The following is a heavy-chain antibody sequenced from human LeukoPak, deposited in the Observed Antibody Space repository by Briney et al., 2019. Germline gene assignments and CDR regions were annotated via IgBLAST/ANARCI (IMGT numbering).Heavy chain of an antibody. Sequence: ASVKVSCKASGYTFTTYGITWVRQAPGQGLEWMGGIIPIFGTANYAQKFQGRVTITADESTSTAYMELSSLRSEDTAAYYCASGQQLVFAFDIWGQGTMVTVSS. CDR1: GYTFTTYG. D-gene: IGHD6-13*01. CDR2: IIPIFGTA. V-gene: IGHV1-69*13. CDR3: ASGQQLVFAFDI. J-gene: IGHJ3*02.